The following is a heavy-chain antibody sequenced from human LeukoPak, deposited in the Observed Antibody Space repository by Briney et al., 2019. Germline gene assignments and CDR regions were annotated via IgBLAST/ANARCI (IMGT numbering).Heavy chain of an antibody. Sequence: GGSLRLSCAASGFTLSNHAMIWVRQAPGKGLEWVSSISGSGAMTYYADSVKGRFTISRDNAMDTLYLQMNSLRADDTAVYYCAKDRVDGSGSQFDSWGQGSLVIVSS. J-gene: IGHJ4*02. CDR2: ISGSGAMT. V-gene: IGHV3-23*01. CDR1: GFTLSNHA. CDR3: AKDRVDGSGSQFDS. D-gene: IGHD3-10*01.